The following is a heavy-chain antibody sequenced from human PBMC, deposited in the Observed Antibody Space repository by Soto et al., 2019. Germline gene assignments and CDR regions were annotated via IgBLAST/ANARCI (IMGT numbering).Heavy chain of an antibody. CDR2: IGGSGGGT. CDR1: GFTFSSYA. D-gene: IGHD3-10*01. Sequence: GGSLRLSCAASGFTFSSYAMSWVRQAPGKGLEWVSGIGGSGGGTYYADSVRGRFTISRDNSKNTLYLQMNSLRAEDTAVYFWAILSSIATPYYFYPWGQGSLATGSS. CDR3: AILSSIATPYYFYP. V-gene: IGHV3-23*01. J-gene: IGHJ4*02.